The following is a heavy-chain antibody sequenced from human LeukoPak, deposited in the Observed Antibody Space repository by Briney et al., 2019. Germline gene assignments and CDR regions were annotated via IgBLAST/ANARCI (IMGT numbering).Heavy chain of an antibody. J-gene: IGHJ4*02. CDR3: ASQYTSSRIFDD. V-gene: IGHV3-11*04. CDR1: GFTFSDYY. CDR2: ISSSSNNI. D-gene: IGHD6-13*01. Sequence: GFLRLSCAASGFTFSDYYMTWIRQAPGKGLEWVSYISSSSNNIHYANSVRGRFTISRDNAKNSLYLQMNSLRAEDTAVYFCASQYTSSRIFDDWGQGTLVTVSS.